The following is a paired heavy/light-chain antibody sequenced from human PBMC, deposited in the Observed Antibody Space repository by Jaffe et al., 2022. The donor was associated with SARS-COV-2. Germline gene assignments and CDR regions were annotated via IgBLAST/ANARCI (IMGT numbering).Heavy chain of an antibody. Sequence: QVQLVQSGAEVKKPGSSVKVSCKASGGTFSSYTISWVRQAPGQGLEWMGRIIPILGIANYAQKFQGRVTITADKSTSTAYMELSSLRSEDTAVYYCAREGSSWYEYYYYYGMDVWGQGTTVTVSS. D-gene: IGHD6-13*01. CDR3: AREGSSWYEYYYYYGMDV. V-gene: IGHV1-69*08. CDR2: IIPILGIA. J-gene: IGHJ6*02. CDR1: GGTFSSYT.
Light chain of an antibody. CDR2: GAS. CDR3: QQYGSSL. J-gene: IGKJ4*01. CDR1: QSVSSSY. Sequence: EIVLTQSPGTLSLSPGERATLSCRASQSVSSSYLAWYQQKPGQAPRLLIYGASSRATGIPDRFSGSGSGTDFTLTISRLEPEDFAVYYCQQYGSSLFGGGTKVEIK. V-gene: IGKV3-20*01.